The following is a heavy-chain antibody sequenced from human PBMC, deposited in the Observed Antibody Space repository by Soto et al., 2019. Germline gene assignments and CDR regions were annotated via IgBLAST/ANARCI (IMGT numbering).Heavy chain of an antibody. J-gene: IGHJ5*02. CDR3: AKGPREVPRYNWFDP. CDR2: VSGSGGST. V-gene: IGHV3-23*01. Sequence: PGGSLRLSCAASGFTFSSYAMNWVRQAPGKGLEWVSVVSGSGGSTIYADSVKGRFTISRDNSKNTLYLQMNTLRAEDTAIYYCAKGPREVPRYNWFDPWGQGTLVTVSS. D-gene: IGHD2-2*01. CDR1: GFTFSSYA.